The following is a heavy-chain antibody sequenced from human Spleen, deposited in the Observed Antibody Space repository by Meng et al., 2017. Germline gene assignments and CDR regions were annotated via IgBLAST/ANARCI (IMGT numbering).Heavy chain of an antibody. D-gene: IGHD3-10*01. CDR3: ARDGVKGVRWFGY. V-gene: IGHV1-69*13. CDR1: GGTFSSYA. CDR2: IIPIFGTA. Sequence: SVKVSCKASGGTFSSYAISWVRQAPGQGLEWMGGIIPIFGTANYAQKFQGRVTITADESTSTAYMELSSLRSEDTAVYYCARDGVKGVRWFGYWGQGTLVTVSS. J-gene: IGHJ4*02.